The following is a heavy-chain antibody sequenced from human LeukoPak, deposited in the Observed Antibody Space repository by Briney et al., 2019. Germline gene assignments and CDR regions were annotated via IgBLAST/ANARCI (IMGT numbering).Heavy chain of an antibody. CDR3: AKDSPIYCSGGSCPTDY. J-gene: IGHJ4*02. V-gene: IGHV3-43*01. D-gene: IGHD2-15*01. CDR1: GFIFDDYT. CDR2: INWDGTST. Sequence: GGSLRLSCAASGFIFDDYTMHWVRQVPGKGLEWVSLINWDGTSTYYAESVKGRFIVARDNSKNVLYLQMNSLRTDDSAIYYCAKDSPIYCSGGSCPTDYWGQGTRVTVSS.